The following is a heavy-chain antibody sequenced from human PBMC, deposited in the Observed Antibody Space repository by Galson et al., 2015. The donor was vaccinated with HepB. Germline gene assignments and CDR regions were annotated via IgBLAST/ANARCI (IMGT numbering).Heavy chain of an antibody. V-gene: IGHV3-33*08. J-gene: IGHJ6*03. CDR3: ARDAAHSIAVAEDYYYYMDV. D-gene: IGHD6-19*01. Sequence: SLRLSCAASGFTFSSYGMHWVRQAPGKGLEWVAVIWYDGSNKYYADSVKGRFTISRDNSKNTLYLQMNSLRAEDTAVYYCARDAAHSIAVAEDYYYYMDVWGKGTTVTVSS. CDR1: GFTFSSYG. CDR2: IWYDGSNK.